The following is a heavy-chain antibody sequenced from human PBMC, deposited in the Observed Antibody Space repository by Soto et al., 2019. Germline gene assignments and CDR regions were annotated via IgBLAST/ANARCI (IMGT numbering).Heavy chain of an antibody. V-gene: IGHV4-39*01. D-gene: IGHD3-3*01. CDR1: VGSISSRSHY. Sequence: QLQLQESGPGLVKPSETLSLTCTVSVGSISSRSHYWGWIRQSPGKHLEWIGSSYYRGGTHYNPTLKTRDTISVDTSKNQLPLKGDYVTAADTAVYYCATADGFGVVPPCFECWGQGILVNVS. CDR3: ATADGFGVVPPCFEC. CDR2: SYYRGGT. J-gene: IGHJ4*03.